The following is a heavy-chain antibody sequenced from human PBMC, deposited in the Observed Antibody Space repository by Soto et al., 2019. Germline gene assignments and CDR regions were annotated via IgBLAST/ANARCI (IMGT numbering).Heavy chain of an antibody. Sequence: KSSETLSLTCTVSGGSISSGGYSWNWIRQHPGKGLEWIGYIYSSGSTYYNPPLKSRLTISIDTSQNLFSLKLSSVTAADTAVYFCAREEAVRLERRFDSWGQGTLVTVSS. CDR3: AREEAVRLERRFDS. V-gene: IGHV4-31*03. CDR2: IYSSGST. J-gene: IGHJ5*01. CDR1: GGSISSGGYS. D-gene: IGHD6-6*01.